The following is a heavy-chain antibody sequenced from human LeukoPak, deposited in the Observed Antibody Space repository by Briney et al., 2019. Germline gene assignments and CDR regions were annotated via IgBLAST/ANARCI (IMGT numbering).Heavy chain of an antibody. D-gene: IGHD6-6*01. CDR2: IYYSGST. CDR3: ARGDSSSVFSWVNYYYYMDV. CDR1: GGSISGYY. V-gene: IGHV4-59*12. Sequence: PSETLSLTCSVSGGSISGYYWSWIRQPPGKGLEWIGYIYYSGSTYYNPSLKSRVTISVDTSKNQFSLKLSSVTAADTAVYYCARGDSSSVFSWVNYYYYMDVWGKGTTVTVSS. J-gene: IGHJ6*03.